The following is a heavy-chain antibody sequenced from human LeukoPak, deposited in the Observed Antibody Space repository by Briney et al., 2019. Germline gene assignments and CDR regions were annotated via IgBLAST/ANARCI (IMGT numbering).Heavy chain of an antibody. CDR3: ARGPIIDIAIVPAADEYYYMDV. CDR1: GYTFTGYG. J-gene: IGHJ6*03. V-gene: IGHV1-18*01. D-gene: IGHD2-2*01. Sequence: ASVKVSCKASGYTFTGYGITWVRQAPGQGLEWMGCISAYNGNTNYAQRLQGRVTMTTDRSTSTAYMELRSLRSDDTAVYYCARGPIIDIAIVPAADEYYYMDVWGKGTTVTVSS. CDR2: ISAYNGNT.